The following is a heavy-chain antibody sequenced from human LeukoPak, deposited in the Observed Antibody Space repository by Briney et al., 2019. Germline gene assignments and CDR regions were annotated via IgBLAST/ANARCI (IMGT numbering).Heavy chain of an antibody. CDR2: ISSGSSTI. V-gene: IGHV3-48*01. J-gene: IGHJ4*02. CDR1: GFTFSTYS. D-gene: IGHD1-26*01. CDR3: ARVTVGATADYFDY. Sequence: PGGSLRLSCAASGFTFSTYSMNWVRQAPGKGLEWLSYISSGSSTIYYADSVKGRFTISRDNARNSLYLQMNGLRAEDTAVYYCARVTVGATADYFDYWGQGTLVTASS.